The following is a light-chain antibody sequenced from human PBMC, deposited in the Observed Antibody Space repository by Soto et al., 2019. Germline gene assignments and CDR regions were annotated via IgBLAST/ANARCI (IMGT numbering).Light chain of an antibody. CDR1: SSDVGSYNL. Sequence: QSALTQPASVSGSPGQSITISCPGTSSDVGSYNLVSWYQQPPGKAPQLMIYEGSKRPSVVSNRFSGSKSGNTASLTISGLQAEDEADYYCCSYACSSTFVVFGGGTKLTV. CDR3: CSYACSSTFVV. V-gene: IGLV2-23*03. CDR2: EGS. J-gene: IGLJ2*01.